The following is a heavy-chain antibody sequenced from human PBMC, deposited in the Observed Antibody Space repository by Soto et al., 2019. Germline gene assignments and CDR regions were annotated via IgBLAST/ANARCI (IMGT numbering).Heavy chain of an antibody. CDR1: GYMFTNYY. CDR2: IDPNTGDT. D-gene: IGHD5-12*01. CDR3: ARGEKWLRFERWFDP. V-gene: IGHV1-2*04. Sequence: SVEVSFKTSGYMFTNYYLHWVRQAPGQGLEWMGWIDPNTGDTNYAQKFQAWVTMTRDTSISTAYMELRRLRSDDTAVYYCARGEKWLRFERWFDPWGQGTLVTVSS. J-gene: IGHJ5*02.